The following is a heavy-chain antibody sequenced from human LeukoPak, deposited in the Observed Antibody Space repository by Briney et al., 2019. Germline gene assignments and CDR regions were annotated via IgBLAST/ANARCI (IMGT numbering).Heavy chain of an antibody. J-gene: IGHJ3*02. D-gene: IGHD3-22*01. CDR3: ARGGYYDKEAFDI. V-gene: IGHV4-59*01. Sequence: PSETLSLTCTASGASISTYYWSWIRQPPGKGLEWIGYMYNSGSTKYNPSLRSRVTISEDTSKNQFSLKLSSVTAADTAVYYCARGGYYDKEAFDIWGQGTMVTVSS. CDR1: GASISTYY. CDR2: MYNSGST.